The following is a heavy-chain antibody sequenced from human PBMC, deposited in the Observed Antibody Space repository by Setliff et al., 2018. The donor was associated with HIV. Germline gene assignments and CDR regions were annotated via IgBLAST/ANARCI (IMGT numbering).Heavy chain of an antibody. Sequence: SVKVSCKPSGYTFTSYGISWVRQAPGQGLEWMGGIIPIFGTANYAQKFQGRVTITADESTSTAYMELRSLRSDDTAVYYCAREGGEGYDLLTGYPLDYWGQGTLVTVSS. D-gene: IGHD3-9*01. CDR3: AREGGEGYDLLTGYPLDY. V-gene: IGHV1-69*13. J-gene: IGHJ4*02. CDR2: IIPIFGTA. CDR1: GYTFTSYG.